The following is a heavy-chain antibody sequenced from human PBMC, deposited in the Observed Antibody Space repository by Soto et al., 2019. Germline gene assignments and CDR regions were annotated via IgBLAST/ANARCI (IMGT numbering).Heavy chain of an antibody. V-gene: IGHV1-69*13. CDR1: GYTFSSYA. D-gene: IGHD1-26*01. CDR2: IIPIFGTA. CDR3: ARDPRSLYYYYGMDV. Sequence: SVKVSCKASGYTFSSYAISWVRQAPGQGLEWMGGIIPIFGTANYAQKFQGRVTITADESTSTAYMELSSLRSEDTAVYYCARDPRSLYYYYGMDVWGQGTTVTVSS. J-gene: IGHJ6*02.